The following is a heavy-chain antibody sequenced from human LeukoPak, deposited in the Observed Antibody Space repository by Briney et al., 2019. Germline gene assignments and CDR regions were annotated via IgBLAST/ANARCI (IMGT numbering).Heavy chain of an antibody. V-gene: IGHV1-24*01. CDR1: GYTLTELS. CDR3: ATGKAVVFEAYFDY. J-gene: IGHJ4*02. Sequence: ASVKVSCMVSGYTLTELSMHWVRQAPGKGLEWMGGFDPEDGETIYAQKFQGRVTMTEDTSTDTAYMELSSLRSEDTAVYYCATGKAVVFEAYFDYWGQGTLVTVSS. D-gene: IGHD3-10*01. CDR2: FDPEDGET.